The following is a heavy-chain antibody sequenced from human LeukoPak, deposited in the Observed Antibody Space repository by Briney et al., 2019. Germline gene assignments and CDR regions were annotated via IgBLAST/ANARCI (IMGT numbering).Heavy chain of an antibody. CDR2: INPSGGST. D-gene: IGHD4-17*01. V-gene: IGHV1-46*04. CDR3: ARDTDYGDESWFDP. Sequence: GASVKVSCKASGYIFTSNYIHWVRQAPGQGLEWMGIINPSGGSTNYAQKLQGRVTMTRDTSTSTVYMELSSLRSEDTAVYYCARDTDYGDESWFDPWGQGTLVTVSS. CDR1: GYIFTSNY. J-gene: IGHJ5*02.